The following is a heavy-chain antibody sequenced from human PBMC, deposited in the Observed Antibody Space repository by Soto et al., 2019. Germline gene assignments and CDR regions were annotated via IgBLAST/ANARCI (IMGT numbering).Heavy chain of an antibody. V-gene: IGHV4-59*03. CDR3: VSSRSVIYGDALDV. Sequence: SETLSLTCSVSGGSISSYFRNWLRQPPGKGLEWIGYIYDDGTTDYNPSLKSRVTILLDMSKNQFSLKLSSVTAADTAVYYCVSSRSVIYGDALDVWGQGTMVTVS. D-gene: IGHD3-10*01. CDR2: IYDDGTT. CDR1: GGSISSYF. J-gene: IGHJ3*01.